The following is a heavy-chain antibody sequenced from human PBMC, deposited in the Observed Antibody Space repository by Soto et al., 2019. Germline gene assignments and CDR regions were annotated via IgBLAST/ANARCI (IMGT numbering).Heavy chain of an antibody. V-gene: IGHV3-23*01. D-gene: IGHD1-26*01. CDR2: ISGSGGSP. CDR1: GFSFRTYT. Sequence: GGSLRLSCAASGFSFRTYTMSWVRQAPGKGLEWLSVISGSGGSPSYADSVQGRFVISRDNARNTLYLHMNSLRAEDTAMYYCAKARYTTTDCYVPDYWGRGTLVTVSS. CDR3: AKARYTTTDCYVPDY. J-gene: IGHJ4*02.